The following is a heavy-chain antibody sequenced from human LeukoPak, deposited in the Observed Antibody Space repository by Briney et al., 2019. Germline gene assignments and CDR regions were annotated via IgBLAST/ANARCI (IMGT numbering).Heavy chain of an antibody. CDR1: GYSISSGYY. V-gene: IGHV4-38-2*01. J-gene: IGHJ4*02. Sequence: SETLSLTCAVSGYSISSGYYWGWIRQPPGKGLEWIGRIYHSGSTYYNPSLKSRVTISVDTSKNQFSLMQSSVTAADTVVYYCAAESIVGATTESYVDYWGQGALVTVSP. CDR2: IYHSGST. D-gene: IGHD1-26*01. CDR3: AAESIVGATTESYVDY.